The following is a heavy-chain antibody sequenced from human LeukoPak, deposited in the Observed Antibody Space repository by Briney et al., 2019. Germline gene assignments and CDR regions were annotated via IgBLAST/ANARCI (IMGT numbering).Heavy chain of an antibody. CDR1: GGTFSSYA. D-gene: IGHD2-15*01. CDR2: IIPIFGTA. V-gene: IGHV1-69*01. J-gene: IGHJ4*02. CDR3: ARGGVVAASPYYFDY. Sequence: SVKVSCKASGGTFSSYAISWVRQAPGQGLEWMGGIIPIFGTANYAQKFQGRVTTTADESTSTAYMELSSLRSEDTAVYYCARGGVVAASPYYFDYWGQGTLVTVSS.